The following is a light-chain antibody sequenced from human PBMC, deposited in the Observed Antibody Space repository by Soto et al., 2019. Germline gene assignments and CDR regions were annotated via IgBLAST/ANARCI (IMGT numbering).Light chain of an antibody. J-gene: IGKJ4*01. V-gene: IGKV3-15*01. CDR2: ATS. CDR3: QPQNNWPLT. Sequence: IVMTHSPATLSVSPGEIATLSFRASLSIGNNVAWYQQKPGQTPRLLIYATSTRHNGVPARFSGSRSGPEFTLTINSLQSEEFAIYYCQPQNNWPLTFGGGTKVDIK. CDR1: LSIGNN.